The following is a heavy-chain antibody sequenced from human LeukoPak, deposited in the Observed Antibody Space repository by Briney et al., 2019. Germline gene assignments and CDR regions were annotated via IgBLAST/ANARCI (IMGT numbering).Heavy chain of an antibody. V-gene: IGHV1-18*01. CDR2: ISAYNGNT. Sequence: ASVKVSCKASGYTFTSYGISWVRQAPGQGLEWMGWISAYNGNTNYAQKFQGRVTITTDESTSTAYMELSSLRSEDTAVYYCARDSSGYTFGSFDYWGQGTLVTVSS. CDR1: GYTFTSYG. CDR3: ARDSSGYTFGSFDY. D-gene: IGHD3-22*01. J-gene: IGHJ4*02.